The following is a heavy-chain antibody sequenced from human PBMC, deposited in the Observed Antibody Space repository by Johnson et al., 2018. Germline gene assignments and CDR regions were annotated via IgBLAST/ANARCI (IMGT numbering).Heavy chain of an antibody. CDR2: LYYSGST. J-gene: IGHJ1*01. V-gene: IGHV4-59*01. D-gene: IGHD3-22*01. CDR3: ARGNYDSSGYYSGVYFQH. Sequence: QVQLQESGPGLVKPSETLSLTCTVSGGSISSYYWSWIRQPPGKGLEWIGYLYYSGSTNYNPSLKGRVTISVDTSKNQFSLKLSSVTAADTAVYYCARGNYDSSGYYSGVYFQHWGQGTLVTVSS. CDR1: GGSISSYY.